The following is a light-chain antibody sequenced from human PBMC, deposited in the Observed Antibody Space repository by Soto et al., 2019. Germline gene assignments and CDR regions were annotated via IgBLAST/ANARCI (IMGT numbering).Light chain of an antibody. CDR2: EVT. J-gene: IGLJ1*01. CDR3: SSFAGTNCFV. CDR1: TSDIGAYNY. Sequence: QSALTQPPSASGSPGQSVTISCTGTTSDIGAYNYVSWYQQRPGKAPKLIIYEVTRRPSGVPDRICGSKSDTTASLTVSGLQAEDEADYYCSSFAGTNCFVFGTGTKLPVL. V-gene: IGLV2-8*01.